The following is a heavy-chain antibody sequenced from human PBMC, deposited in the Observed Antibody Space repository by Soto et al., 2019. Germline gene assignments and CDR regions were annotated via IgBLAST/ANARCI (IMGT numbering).Heavy chain of an antibody. Sequence: PSETLSLTCTVSGGSISNYYWSWIRQPPGKGLEWIGYIYYSETTNYNPSLKSRVTISLDTSKNQFSLKLSSVTAADTAVYYCASYYDILTGHGTFDYWGQGTLVT. V-gene: IGHV4-59*01. CDR1: GGSISNYY. CDR2: IYYSETT. D-gene: IGHD3-9*01. CDR3: ASYYDILTGHGTFDY. J-gene: IGHJ4*02.